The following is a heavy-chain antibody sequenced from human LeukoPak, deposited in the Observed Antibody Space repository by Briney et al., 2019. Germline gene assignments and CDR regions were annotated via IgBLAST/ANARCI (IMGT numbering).Heavy chain of an antibody. Sequence: SETLSLTCTVSGGSISSYYWSWIRQPPGKGLEWIGNIYTSGNTNYNPSLKSRVAISVDTSKNQFSLKLNSVTAADTAVYYCARPYSSGWSGAFDIWGQRTMVTVSS. CDR1: GGSISSYY. J-gene: IGHJ3*02. V-gene: IGHV4-4*09. D-gene: IGHD6-19*01. CDR2: IYTSGNT. CDR3: ARPYSSGWSGAFDI.